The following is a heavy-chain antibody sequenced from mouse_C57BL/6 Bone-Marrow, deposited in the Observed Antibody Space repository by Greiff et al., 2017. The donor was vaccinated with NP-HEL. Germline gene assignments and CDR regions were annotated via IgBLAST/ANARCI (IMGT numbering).Heavy chain of an antibody. V-gene: IGHV1-69*01. CDR2: IDPSDSYT. CDR1: GYTFTSYW. J-gene: IGHJ1*03. CDR3: ATYGSSFYWYFDV. D-gene: IGHD1-1*01. Sequence: VQLQQPGAELVMPGASVKLSCKASGYTFTSYWMHWVKQRPGQGLEWIGEIDPSDSYTNYNRKFKGKSTLTVDKSSSTAYMQLSSLTSEDSAVDYCATYGSSFYWYFDVWGTGTTVTVSS.